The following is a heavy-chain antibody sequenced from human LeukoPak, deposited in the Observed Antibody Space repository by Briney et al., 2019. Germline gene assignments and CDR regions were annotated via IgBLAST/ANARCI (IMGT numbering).Heavy chain of an antibody. CDR3: AKGLIGYSSGWYYFDY. CDR1: GFTFSSYA. D-gene: IGHD6-19*01. CDR2: ISGSGGST. J-gene: IGHJ4*02. Sequence: PGGSLRLSCAASGFTFSSYAMSWVRQAPGKGLEWVSAISGSGGSTYYADSVKGRFTISRDNSKNTLYLQMNSLRAEDTAVYYCAKGLIGYSSGWYYFDYWGQGTLVTVSS. V-gene: IGHV3-23*01.